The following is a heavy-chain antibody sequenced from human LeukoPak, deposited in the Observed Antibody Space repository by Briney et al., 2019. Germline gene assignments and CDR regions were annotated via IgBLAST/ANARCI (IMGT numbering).Heavy chain of an antibody. CDR2: INPNSGGT. CDR3: AREGRYSGYRY. V-gene: IGHV1-2*02. Sequence: ASVKVSCKASGYTFTGYYMHWVRQAPGQGLEWMGWINPNSGGTNHAQKFQGRVTMTRDTSISTAYMELSRLRSDDTAVYYCAREGRYSGYRYWGQGTLVTVSS. D-gene: IGHD5-12*01. J-gene: IGHJ4*02. CDR1: GYTFTGYY.